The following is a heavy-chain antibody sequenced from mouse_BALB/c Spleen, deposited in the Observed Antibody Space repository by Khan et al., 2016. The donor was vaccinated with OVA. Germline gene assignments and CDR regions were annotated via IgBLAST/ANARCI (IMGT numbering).Heavy chain of an antibody. Sequence: VQLQESGPGLVAPSQSLSITCTVSGFSLTDYGVSWIRQPPGKGLEWLGVIWGGGSTYYNSALKSRLSISTDNSKSQVFLKMSSLQTDDTAMYYCAKGVWSYYYALDYWGQGTSVTVSS. CDR2: IWGGGST. V-gene: IGHV2-6-5*01. CDR3: AKGVWSYYYALDY. J-gene: IGHJ4*01. CDR1: GFSLTDYG.